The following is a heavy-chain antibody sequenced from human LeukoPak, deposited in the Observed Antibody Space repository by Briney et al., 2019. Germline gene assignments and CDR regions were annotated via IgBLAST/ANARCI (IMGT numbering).Heavy chain of an antibody. CDR1: GFTFSNYW. D-gene: IGHD4-17*01. CDR2: INSDGSST. Sequence: PGGFLRLPCAASGFTFSNYWMHWVRQAPGKGLVWVSRINSDGSSTTSADSVKGRFTISRDNAKNALYLQMNSLRAEDTAVYYCAKGGATVIDYWGQGTLVTVSS. J-gene: IGHJ4*02. V-gene: IGHV3-74*01. CDR3: AKGGATVIDY.